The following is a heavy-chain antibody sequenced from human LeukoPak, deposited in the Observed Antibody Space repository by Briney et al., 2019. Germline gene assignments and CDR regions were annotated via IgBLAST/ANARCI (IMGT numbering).Heavy chain of an antibody. J-gene: IGHJ4*02. CDR3: ARQGHEYSSSLYYFDY. Sequence: ASVKVSCKASGYTFTSYGISWVRQAPGQGLEWMGWISAYNGNTNYAQKLQGRVTMTTDTSTSTAYMELRCLRSDDTAVYYCARQGHEYSSSLYYFDYWGQGTLVTVSS. D-gene: IGHD6-6*01. CDR1: GYTFTSYG. CDR2: ISAYNGNT. V-gene: IGHV1-18*01.